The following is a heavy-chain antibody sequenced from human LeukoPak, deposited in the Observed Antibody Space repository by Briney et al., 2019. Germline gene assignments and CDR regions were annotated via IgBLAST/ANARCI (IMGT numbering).Heavy chain of an antibody. CDR3: ARGGVLEWLFDY. D-gene: IGHD3-3*01. CDR2: IYYSGST. CDR1: GVSNSSYY. V-gene: IGHV4-59*01. Sequence: SETLSLTCTVSGVSNSSYYWSWIRQPTGKGLEWIEYIYYSGSTNYNPSLKSRVTISVDTSKNQFALKLSSVTAADTAVYYCARGGVLEWLFDYWGQGTLVTVSS. J-gene: IGHJ4*02.